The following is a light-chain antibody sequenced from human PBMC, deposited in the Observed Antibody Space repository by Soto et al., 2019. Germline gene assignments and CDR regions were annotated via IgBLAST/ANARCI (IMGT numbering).Light chain of an antibody. CDR3: QQYGSSPQT. J-gene: IGKJ1*01. CDR1: QSVSSSY. CDR2: GAS. V-gene: IGKV3-20*01. Sequence: EIVLTQSPGTLSLSPGERATLSCRASQSVSSSYLAWYQQKPGQAPRLLIYGASSRATGIPDRFSGSGSGTDFTLIIIRLEPEDFAVYYCQQYGSSPQTFGQGTKVDIK.